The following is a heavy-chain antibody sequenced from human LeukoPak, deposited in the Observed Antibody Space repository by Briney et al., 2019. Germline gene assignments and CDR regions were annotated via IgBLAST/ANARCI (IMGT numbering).Heavy chain of an antibody. CDR3: AKRGIVIRAVIIVGFHKEAYYFDY. J-gene: IGHJ4*02. Sequence: GGSLRLSCAVSGITLSNYGMSWVRQAPGKGLEWVAGISDSGGSTNYADSVKGRFAISRDNPKNTLYLQMNSLRAEDTAVYFCAKRGIVIRAVIIVGFHKEAYYFDYWGQGALVTVSS. D-gene: IGHD3-10*01. CDR2: ISDSGGST. V-gene: IGHV3-23*01. CDR1: GITLSNYG.